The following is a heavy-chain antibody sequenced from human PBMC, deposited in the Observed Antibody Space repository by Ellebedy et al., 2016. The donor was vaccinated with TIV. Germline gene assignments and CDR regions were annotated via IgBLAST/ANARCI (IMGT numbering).Heavy chain of an antibody. CDR2: INWNGGST. Sequence: GGSLRLSCAASGFTFDDYGMSWVRQAPGKGLEWVSGINWNGGSTGYADSVKGRFTISRDNAKNSLYLQMNSLRAEDTAVYYCASGRYCSSTSCYHYGMDVWGQGTTVTVSS. CDR3: ASGRYCSSTSCYHYGMDV. CDR1: GFTFDDYG. J-gene: IGHJ6*02. D-gene: IGHD2-2*01. V-gene: IGHV3-20*04.